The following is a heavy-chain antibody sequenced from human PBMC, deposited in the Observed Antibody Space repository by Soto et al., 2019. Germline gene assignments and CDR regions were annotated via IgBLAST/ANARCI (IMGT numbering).Heavy chain of an antibody. Sequence: QVQLVQSGGEVKKPGASVKVSCKASGYTFTIYGINCVRQAPGQGLEWMGWISPDNGNTNYAQKLQGRVTMTTDTSTSTAYRELRSLRSDDTAVYYCARALGYSGYAGMDVWGQGTTVTVSS. V-gene: IGHV1-18*01. CDR2: ISPDNGNT. CDR1: GYTFTIYG. CDR3: ARALGYSGYAGMDV. D-gene: IGHD5-12*01. J-gene: IGHJ6*02.